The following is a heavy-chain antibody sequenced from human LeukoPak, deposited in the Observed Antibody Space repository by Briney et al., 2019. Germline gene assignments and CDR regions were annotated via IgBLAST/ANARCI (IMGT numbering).Heavy chain of an antibody. CDR3: ARANYYDSSGYYRGYYYYYMDV. V-gene: IGHV4-30-4*08. D-gene: IGHD3-22*01. CDR1: GGSISSGDYY. J-gene: IGHJ6*03. CDR2: IYYSGST. Sequence: SETLSLTCTVSGGSISSGDYYWSWIRQPPGKGLEWIGYIYYSGSTYYNLSLKSRVTISVDTSKNQFSLKLSSVTAADTAVYYCARANYYDSSGYYRGYYYYYMDVWGKGTTVTVSS.